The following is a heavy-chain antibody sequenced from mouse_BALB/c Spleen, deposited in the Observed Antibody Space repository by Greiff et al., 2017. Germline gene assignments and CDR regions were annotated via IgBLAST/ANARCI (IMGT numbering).Heavy chain of an antibody. CDR1: GFAFSSYD. D-gene: IGHD4-1*01. J-gene: IGHJ1*01. V-gene: IGHV5-12-1*01. CDR2: ISSGGGST. CDR3: ARQRVGRYWYFDV. Sequence: EVKVVESGGGLVKPGGSLKLSCAASGFAFSSYDMSWVRQTPEKRLEWVAYISSGGGSTYYPDTVKGRFTISRDNAKNTLYLQMSSLKSEDTAMYYCARQRVGRYWYFDVWGAGTTVTVSS.